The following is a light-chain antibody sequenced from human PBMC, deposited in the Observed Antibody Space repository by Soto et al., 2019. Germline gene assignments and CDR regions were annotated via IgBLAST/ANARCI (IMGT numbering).Light chain of an antibody. CDR1: QSVTSAH. CDR2: GAS. CDR3: RQYGDSPQT. V-gene: IGKV3-20*01. Sequence: EIVLTQSPGTLSLSPGERATLSCRASQSVTSAHLAWYRQKVGQAPRLLIYGASKRATGIPDRFSGSGSGTDFTLTISRLEPEDFAVYYCRQYGDSPQTFGQGTKVDI. J-gene: IGKJ1*01.